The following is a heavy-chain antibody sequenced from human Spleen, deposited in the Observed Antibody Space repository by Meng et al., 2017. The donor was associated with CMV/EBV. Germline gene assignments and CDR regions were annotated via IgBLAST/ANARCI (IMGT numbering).Heavy chain of an antibody. D-gene: IGHD2-2*02. CDR3: ARDPAALGFCSSTSCYKGGYFQD. J-gene: IGHJ1*01. V-gene: IGHV3-30-3*01. CDR1: GFTLSDYA. CDR2: TSYDGSNK. Sequence: GESLKISCAASGFTLSDYAMHWVRQAPGKGLEWLAVTSYDGSNKYYADSVKGRFTISRDNSKNTLYLQMNSLRGDDTALYYCARDPAALGFCSSTSCYKGGYFQDWGQGTLVTVSS.